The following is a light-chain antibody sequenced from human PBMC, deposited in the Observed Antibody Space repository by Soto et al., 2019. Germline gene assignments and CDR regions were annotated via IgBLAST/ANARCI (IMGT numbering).Light chain of an antibody. Sequence: IVITQSPSAVSVSPGERATLSCRASQSVSSDLAWYHQKPGQAPRLLIYGASTRATGIPARFSGSGSGTEFTLTINSLQSEDFAVYYCQQYNNWPRTFGQGTKVDIK. J-gene: IGKJ1*01. CDR1: QSVSSD. CDR3: QQYNNWPRT. V-gene: IGKV3-15*01. CDR2: GAS.